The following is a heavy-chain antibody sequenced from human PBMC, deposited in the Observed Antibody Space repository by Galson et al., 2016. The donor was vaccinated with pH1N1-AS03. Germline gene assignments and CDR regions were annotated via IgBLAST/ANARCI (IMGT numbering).Heavy chain of an antibody. Sequence: SVKVSCKASGDTVTDYYIHWVRQAPGQGLEWMGWINPKSGGTKFDQKVQGRVTMTRDTTINTLYMELSSLRSDDTAIYFCARGYNVWTAFDYWGQGTLVTVSS. V-gene: IGHV1-2*02. D-gene: IGHD3/OR15-3a*01. CDR2: INPKSGGT. CDR3: ARGYNVWTAFDY. CDR1: GDTVTDYY. J-gene: IGHJ4*02.